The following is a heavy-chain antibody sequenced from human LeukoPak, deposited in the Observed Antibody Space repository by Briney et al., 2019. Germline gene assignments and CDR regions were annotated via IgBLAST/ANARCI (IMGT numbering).Heavy chain of an antibody. CDR1: GFTFEDRG. CDR2: INWNGGST. CDR3: ARDGYYYGSGEDSGLGYYYMDV. Sequence: PGGSLRLSCAASGFTFEDRGMSWVRQVPGKGLEWVSGINWNGGSTVCADSVKGRFIISRDNAKNSLFLQMNSLRAEDTAVYYCARDGYYYGSGEDSGLGYYYMDVWGKGTTVTVSS. D-gene: IGHD3-10*01. V-gene: IGHV3-20*04. J-gene: IGHJ6*03.